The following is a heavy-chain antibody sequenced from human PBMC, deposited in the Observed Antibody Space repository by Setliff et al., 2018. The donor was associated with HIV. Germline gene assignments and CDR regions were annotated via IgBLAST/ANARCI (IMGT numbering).Heavy chain of an antibody. D-gene: IGHD3-16*01. Sequence: PGGSLRLSCAASGFTFSTYNINWVRQAPGEGLEWVAVIWYDGTNKYYADSVKGRFTISRDNSKNTLYLEMASLRVEDTAVYYCAREELSAFSYGDRYWYFSLWGRGTLVTVSS. CDR3: AREELSAFSYGDRYWYFSL. CDR1: GFTFSTYN. V-gene: IGHV3-33*08. J-gene: IGHJ2*01. CDR2: IWYDGTNK.